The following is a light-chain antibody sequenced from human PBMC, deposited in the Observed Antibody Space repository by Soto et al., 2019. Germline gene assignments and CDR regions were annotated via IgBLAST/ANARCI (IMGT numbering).Light chain of an antibody. Sequence: QSVLTQPPSASGAPGQSVTISCTGTSSDVGGYNYVSWYQQHPGKAPKLMIYEVSKRPSGVPDRFSGSKSGTTASLTVSGLQAEDDADYYCSSYGGSNDYVFGTGTKVTVL. CDR3: SSYGGSNDYV. CDR2: EVS. V-gene: IGLV2-8*01. J-gene: IGLJ1*01. CDR1: SSDVGGYNY.